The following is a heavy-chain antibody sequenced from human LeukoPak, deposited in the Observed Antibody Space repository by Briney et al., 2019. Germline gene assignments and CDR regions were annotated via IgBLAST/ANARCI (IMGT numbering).Heavy chain of an antibody. D-gene: IGHD1-1*01. CDR3: ARDPDNSYEWGPFDP. J-gene: IGHJ5*02. Sequence: SQTLSLTCAISGDSVSSNSASWNWIRQSPSRGLEWLGRTYYRSKWNSDYAVSVKSRITINPDTSKNQFSLHLNSVTPEDTAVYYCARDPDNSYEWGPFDPWGQEILVTVSS. CDR2: TYYRSKWNS. CDR1: GDSVSSNSAS. V-gene: IGHV6-1*01.